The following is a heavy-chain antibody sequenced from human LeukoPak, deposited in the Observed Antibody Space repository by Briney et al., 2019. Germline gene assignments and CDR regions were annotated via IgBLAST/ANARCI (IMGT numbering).Heavy chain of an antibody. CDR3: SRDGGFWSAYPLDY. CDR2: ISTTSSNI. CDR1: GFTFTTYN. D-gene: IGHD3-3*01. Sequence: PGGSLRLSCAASGFTFTTYNMNWVRQAPGKGLEWVSYISTTSSNIYYADSVEGRFTISRDNAKNLLYLQMDSLRDEDTAVCYCSRDGGFWSAYPLDYWGQGTLVTVSA. J-gene: IGHJ4*02. V-gene: IGHV3-48*02.